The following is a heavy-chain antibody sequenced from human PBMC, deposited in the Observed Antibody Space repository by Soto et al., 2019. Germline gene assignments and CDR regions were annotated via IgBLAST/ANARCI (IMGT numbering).Heavy chain of an antibody. CDR1: GGSISSYY. CDR2: IYYSGST. D-gene: IGHD1-1*01. CDR3: ARRYGYSFDY. J-gene: IGHJ4*02. V-gene: IGHV4-59*08. Sequence: TLSLTCTVSGGSISSYYWSWIRQPPGRGLEWIGYIYYSGSTNYNPSLKSRVTISVDTSKNQFSLKLSSVTAADTAVYYCARRYGYSFDYWGQGTLVTVSS.